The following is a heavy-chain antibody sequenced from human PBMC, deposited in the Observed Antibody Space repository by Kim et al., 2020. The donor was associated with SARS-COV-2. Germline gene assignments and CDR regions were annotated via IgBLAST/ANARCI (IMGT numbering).Heavy chain of an antibody. V-gene: IGHV3-7*03. D-gene: IGHD2-8*01. CDR2: IDHDGSEK. Sequence: GGSLRLSCGASGLSFTNYWMTWVRQAPGKGLKWVANIDHDGSEKYYVDSVRGRFTISRDNSKNSLFLQMNSLRADDTGVYYCARGRLTFTNSPFDCWGQG. CDR3: ARGRLTFTNSPFDC. J-gene: IGHJ4*02. CDR1: GLSFTNYW.